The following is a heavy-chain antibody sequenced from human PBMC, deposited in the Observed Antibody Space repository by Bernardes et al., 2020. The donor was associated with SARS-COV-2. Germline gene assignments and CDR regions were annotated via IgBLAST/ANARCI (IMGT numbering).Heavy chain of an antibody. CDR3: AKDYETGELGIAVEGYCGH. J-gene: IGHJ4*02. CDR2: ISWNSGSI. CDR1: GFTFDDFG. Sequence: GGSLRLSCAVSGFTFDDFGMHWVRHSPGKGLDWVSGISWNSGSIAYSASVKGRFTISRENAKNSLYLQMNSLRPDDTALYYCAKDYETGELGIAVEGYCGHWGQGTLVTVSS. V-gene: IGHV3-9*01. D-gene: IGHD6-19*01.